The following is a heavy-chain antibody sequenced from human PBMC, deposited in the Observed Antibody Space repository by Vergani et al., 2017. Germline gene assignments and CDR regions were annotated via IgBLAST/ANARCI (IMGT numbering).Heavy chain of an antibody. V-gene: IGHV4-39*07. CDR1: GGSISSSSYY. CDR3: ARAGGESLLLWFGAEVLRQTNYYYYYGMDV. D-gene: IGHD3-10*01. CDR2: IYYSGST. Sequence: QLQLQESGPGLVKPSETLSLTCTVSGGSISSSSYYWGWIRQPPGKGLEWIGSIYYSGSTYYNPSLKSRVTISVDTSKNQFSLKLSSVTAADTAVYYCARAGGESLLLWFGAEVLRQTNYYYYYGMDVWGQGTTVTVSS. J-gene: IGHJ6*02.